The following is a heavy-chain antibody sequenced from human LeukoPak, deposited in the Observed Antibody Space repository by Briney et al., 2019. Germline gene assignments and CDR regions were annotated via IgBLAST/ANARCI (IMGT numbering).Heavy chain of an antibody. V-gene: IGHV1-46*01. CDR1: GYTFTSYY. CDR2: INPSGGST. Sequence: ASVKVSCKASGYTFTSYYMHWVRQAPGQGLEWMGIINPSGGSTSYAQKFQGRVTMTRDMSTSTVYMELSSLRSEDTAVYYCANGIAAAGTSPLDAFDIWGQGTMVTVSS. CDR3: ANGIAAAGTSPLDAFDI. J-gene: IGHJ3*02. D-gene: IGHD6-13*01.